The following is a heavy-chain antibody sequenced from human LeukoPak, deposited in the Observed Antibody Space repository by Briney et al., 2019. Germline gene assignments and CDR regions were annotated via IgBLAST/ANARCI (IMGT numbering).Heavy chain of an antibody. CDR3: ARDLPYSYGDDFDY. CDR2: INPNSGGT. Sequence: ASVKVSCKASGYTFTGYYMHLVRQAPGQGLEWMGWINPNSGGTNYAQKFQGRVTMTRDTSISTAYMELSRLRSDDTAVYHCARDLPYSYGDDFDYWGQGTLVTVSS. CDR1: GYTFTGYY. V-gene: IGHV1-2*02. J-gene: IGHJ4*02. D-gene: IGHD5-18*01.